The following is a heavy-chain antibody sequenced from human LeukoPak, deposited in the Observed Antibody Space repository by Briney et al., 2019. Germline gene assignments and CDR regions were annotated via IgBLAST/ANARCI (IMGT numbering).Heavy chain of an antibody. CDR2: ISYDGSNK. CDR3: ARDTYGAWDY. D-gene: IGHD2/OR15-2a*01. V-gene: IGHV3-30-3*01. J-gene: IGHJ4*02. CDR1: GFTFSSYA. Sequence: PGRSLRLSCAASGFTFSSYAMHWVRQAPGKGLEWVAVISYDGSNKYYADSVKGRFTISRDNSKNTLYLQMNSLRAEDTAVYYCARDTYGAWDYWGQGTLVTVSS.